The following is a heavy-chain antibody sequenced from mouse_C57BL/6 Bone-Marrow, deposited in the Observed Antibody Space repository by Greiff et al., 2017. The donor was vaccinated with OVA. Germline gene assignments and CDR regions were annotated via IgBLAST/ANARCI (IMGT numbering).Heavy chain of an antibody. D-gene: IGHD1-1*01. J-gene: IGHJ2*01. CDR3: ASHYYGSSYPFDY. Sequence: VQLKQSGPVLVKPGASVKMSCKASGYTFTDYYMNWVKQSPGKSLEWIGVINPYNGGTSYNQKFKGKATLTVDKSSSTAYMELNSLTSEDSAVYYCASHYYGSSYPFDYWGQGTTLTVSS. V-gene: IGHV1-19*01. CDR1: GYTFTDYY. CDR2: INPYNGGT.